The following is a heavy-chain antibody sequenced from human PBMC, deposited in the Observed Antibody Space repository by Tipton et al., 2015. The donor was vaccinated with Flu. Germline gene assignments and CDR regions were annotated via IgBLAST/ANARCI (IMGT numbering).Heavy chain of an antibody. CDR1: GASVSSGNNY. V-gene: IGHV4-61*02. Sequence: TLSLTCTVSGASVSSGNNYWGWIRQPAGKGLEWIGRIYTNGVIGYNPSLKSRVTISLDTSKNQFSLKLSSVTATDTAVYYCAKEPPGYWGQGTLVTVSS. CDR2: IYTNGVI. J-gene: IGHJ4*02. CDR3: AKEPPGY.